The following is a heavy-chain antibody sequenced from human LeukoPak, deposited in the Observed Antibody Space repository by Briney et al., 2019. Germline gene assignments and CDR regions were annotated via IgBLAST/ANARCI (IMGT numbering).Heavy chain of an antibody. CDR3: ARDPSDASPIDY. D-gene: IGHD6-6*01. J-gene: IGHJ4*02. CDR2: INCNNGDT. V-gene: IGHV1-2*02. CDR1: GYTFSDYY. Sequence: ASVKASCKTSGYTFSDYYIHWVRQAPGQGLEWMAWINCNNGDTKYAQKLQGRVTVTRDTSISTAYMDLSSLTSDDTAVYYCARDPSDASPIDYWGQGTLVTVSS.